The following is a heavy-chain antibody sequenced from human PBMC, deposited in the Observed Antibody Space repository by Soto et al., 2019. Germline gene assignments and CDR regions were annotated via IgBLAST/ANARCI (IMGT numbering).Heavy chain of an antibody. V-gene: IGHV1-69*01. CDR2: IIPIPGTA. CDR3: ARSQGSSTSLEIYYYYYSGMDV. D-gene: IGHD2-2*01. CDR1: GGTFGSYA. Sequence: QVQLVQSGAEVKKPGSSVKVSCKASGGTFGSYAISWVRQAPGQGLEWMGGIIPIPGTANYAQKFQGRVTIAADESTSTAYMELSSLRSEDTAVYYCARSQGSSTSLEIYYYYYSGMDVWGQATKVTVSS. J-gene: IGHJ6*02.